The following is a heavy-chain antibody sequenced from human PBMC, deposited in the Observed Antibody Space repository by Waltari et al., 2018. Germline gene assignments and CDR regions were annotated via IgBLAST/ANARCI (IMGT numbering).Heavy chain of an antibody. CDR3: ARDHWGPGDY. J-gene: IGHJ4*02. Sequence: EVQLVESGGGLVQPGGSLRLSCVASGFHFSDHWMSWVRQAPGKGLEWVANMKQDGSEKYYVDSVKGRFTISRDNAKNSLYLQMNSLRVEDTAIYYCARDHWGPGDYWGQGTLVTVS. CDR1: GFHFSDHW. D-gene: IGHD3-16*01. CDR2: MKQDGSEK. V-gene: IGHV3-7*01.